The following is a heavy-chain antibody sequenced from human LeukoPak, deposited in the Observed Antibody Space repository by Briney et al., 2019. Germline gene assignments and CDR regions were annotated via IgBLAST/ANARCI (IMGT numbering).Heavy chain of an antibody. CDR2: ITNNGDNT. D-gene: IGHD1-26*01. CDR1: GFTFGPYA. Sequence: GGSLRLSCAASGFTFGPYAMSWVRQAPERGLEWVSSITNNGDNTYYADSVKGRFTISRDNSKNTLYLQMNSLRAEDTAIFYCAKGRGVVGTSTPDYWGQGTLVTVSS. CDR3: AKGRGVVGTSTPDY. J-gene: IGHJ4*02. V-gene: IGHV3-23*01.